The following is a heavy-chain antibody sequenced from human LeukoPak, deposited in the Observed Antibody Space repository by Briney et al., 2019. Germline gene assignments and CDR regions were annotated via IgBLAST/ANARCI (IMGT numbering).Heavy chain of an antibody. CDR2: IYPGDSDT. Sequence: GESLKISCKGSGYRFTSYWIAWVRQIPGKGLEWMGIIYPGDSDTRYSPSFLGQVTISVDKSISTAFLQLSSLKASDTAMYYCALGEYSDGYYNYWGQGTLVTVSS. CDR3: ALGEYSDGYYNY. D-gene: IGHD3-3*01. J-gene: IGHJ4*02. CDR1: GYRFTSYW. V-gene: IGHV5-51*01.